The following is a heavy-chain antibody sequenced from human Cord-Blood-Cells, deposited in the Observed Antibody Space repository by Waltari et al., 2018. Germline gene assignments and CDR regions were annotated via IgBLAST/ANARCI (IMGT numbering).Heavy chain of an antibody. V-gene: IGHV1-69*06. D-gene: IGHD5-18*01. CDR3: ARGSTAMVWSRAYYYYYMDV. J-gene: IGHJ6*03. CDR1: GGTFSSYA. CDR2: IIPIFGTA. Sequence: QVQLVQSGAEVKKPGSSVKVSCKASGGTFSSYAISWVRRAHGPGLEWMGGIIPIFGTANYAQKFQGRVTITADKSTSTAYMELSSLRSEDTAVYYCARGSTAMVWSRAYYYYYMDVWGKGTTVTVSS.